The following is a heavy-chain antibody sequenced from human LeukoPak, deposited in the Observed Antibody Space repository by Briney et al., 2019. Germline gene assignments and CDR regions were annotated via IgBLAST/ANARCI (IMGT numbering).Heavy chain of an antibody. CDR2: SYYSGST. D-gene: IGHD6-19*01. CDR3: ARGGLSSGWYG. CDR1: GGSHRRYY. J-gene: IGHJ4*02. Sequence: SQTLSLTRTVSGGSHRRYYWHWLRQPPAKELEGIGYSYYSGSTNDNPSLKSRVTISLDTSKNQFSLKLNSVTAADAAVYYCARGGLSSGWYGWGQGTLVTVSS. V-gene: IGHV4-59*01.